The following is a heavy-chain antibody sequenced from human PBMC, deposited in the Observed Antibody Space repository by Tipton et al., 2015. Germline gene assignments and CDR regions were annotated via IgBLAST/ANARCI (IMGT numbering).Heavy chain of an antibody. D-gene: IGHD3-16*02. J-gene: IGHJ4*02. V-gene: IGHV3-33*08. Sequence: RSLRLSCSPSGFTFSTYGIHWVRQAPGKGLEWVAVIWYDGSQRYYADSVKGRFTISRDNSKNTVHLQMNSLRAEDTAVYYCARQPYDYVWGSSRWGAFDYWGQGTLVTVSS. CDR1: GFTFSTYG. CDR3: ARQPYDYVWGSSRWGAFDY. CDR2: IWYDGSQR.